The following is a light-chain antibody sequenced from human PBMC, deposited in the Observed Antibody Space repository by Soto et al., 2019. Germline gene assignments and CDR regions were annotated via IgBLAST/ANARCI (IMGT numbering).Light chain of an antibody. Sequence: DSVLTQSPGTLSLSPGERATLSCRASQSVYSSYVAWYQQKPGQAPRLLMSGASSRATGIPDRFSGRASGTDFTLTISRLEPEDFAVYYCQQYGSSPPTLTFGGGTKVEIK. V-gene: IGKV3-20*01. CDR3: QQYGSSPPTLT. J-gene: IGKJ4*01. CDR1: QSVYSSY. CDR2: GAS.